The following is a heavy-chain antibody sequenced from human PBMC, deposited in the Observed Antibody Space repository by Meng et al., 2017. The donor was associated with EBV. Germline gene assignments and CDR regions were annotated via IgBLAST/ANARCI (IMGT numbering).Heavy chain of an antibody. CDR2: INPNSGGT. J-gene: IGHJ5*02. Sequence: VQLVQSGAEVKKPGASGKVPCKASGYTFTGYYMHWVRQAPGQGLEWMGRINPNSGGTNYAQKFQGRVTMTRDTSISTAYMELSRLRSDDTAVYYCAKGADLAAAGTFWFDPWGQGTLVTVSS. CDR1: GYTFTGYY. D-gene: IGHD6-13*01. V-gene: IGHV1-2*06. CDR3: AKGADLAAAGTFWFDP.